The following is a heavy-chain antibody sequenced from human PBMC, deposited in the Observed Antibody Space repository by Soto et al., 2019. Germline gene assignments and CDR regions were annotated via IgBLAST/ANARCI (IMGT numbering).Heavy chain of an antibody. CDR3: ARLSTLIIAGTSYYHSVDV. CDR1: DDSITRYY. CDR2: THYSGST. Sequence: PSETLSLTCTFSDDSITRYYWSWIRRPPGKGLEWIGYTHYSGSTNYNPSLMSRLTMSVDTSKNPFSLNLRSVTAADTAVYYCARLSTLIIAGTSYYHSVDVWGEGAPVTVSS. J-gene: IGHJ6*04. D-gene: IGHD6-13*01. V-gene: IGHV4-59*12.